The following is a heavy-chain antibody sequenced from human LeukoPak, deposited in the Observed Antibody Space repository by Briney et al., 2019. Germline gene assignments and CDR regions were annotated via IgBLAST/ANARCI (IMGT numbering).Heavy chain of an antibody. D-gene: IGHD6-13*01. J-gene: IGHJ4*02. V-gene: IGHV4-61*02. CDR1: GGFISTGNYY. CDR3: ARDWGPSAATPFYFDY. CDR2: VHASGST. Sequence: SETLSLTCTVSGGFISTGNYYWSWIRQPAGKGLEWLGRVHASGSTNYNPSLKSRVTISVDTSKNQFSLNLISATAADTAVYYCARDWGPSAATPFYFDYWGQGALVTVSS.